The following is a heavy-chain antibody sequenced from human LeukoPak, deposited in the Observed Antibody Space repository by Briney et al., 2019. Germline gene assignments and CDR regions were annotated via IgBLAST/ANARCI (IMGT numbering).Heavy chain of an antibody. J-gene: IGHJ4*02. Sequence: SETLSLTCTVSGGSISNYYWSWIRQPPGKGLEWIGYIFYSGSTNYNPSLKSRVAISLDTSRNQFSLKLSSVTAADTAVYYCARAVDFDYWGQGTLVAVSS. V-gene: IGHV4-59*01. D-gene: IGHD5-12*01. CDR2: IFYSGST. CDR3: ARAVDFDY. CDR1: GGSISNYY.